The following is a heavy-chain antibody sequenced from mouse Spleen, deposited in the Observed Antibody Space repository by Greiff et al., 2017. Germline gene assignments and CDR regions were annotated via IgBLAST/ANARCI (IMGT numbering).Heavy chain of an antibody. Sequence: VHLVESGPELVNPGASVKMSCKASGYTFPSYSIHCVKPRPGQGLAWIGWIYPGAGSTKYHENFKGKTTLTADKSSSTAYMLLSNLTSEDSAIYFCARNYGSSYAMDYWGQGTSVTGPS. J-gene: IGHJ4*01. CDR2: IYPGAGST. D-gene: IGHD1-1*01. CDR3: ARNYGSSYAMDY. CDR1: GYTFPSYS. V-gene: IGHV1S56*01.